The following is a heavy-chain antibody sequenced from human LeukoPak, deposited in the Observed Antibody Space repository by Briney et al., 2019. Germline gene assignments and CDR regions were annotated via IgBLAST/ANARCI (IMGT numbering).Heavy chain of an antibody. CDR2: INPSGGST. J-gene: IGHJ4*02. Sequence: ASVKVSCKASGYTFTSYYMHWVRQAPGQGLEWMGIINPSGGSTSYAQKFQGRVTMTRDMSTSTVYMELSSLRSEDTAVYYCARDRGDSSGYYEHEFDYWGQGTLVTVSS. CDR1: GYTFTSYY. CDR3: ARDRGDSSGYYEHEFDY. D-gene: IGHD3-22*01. V-gene: IGHV1-46*01.